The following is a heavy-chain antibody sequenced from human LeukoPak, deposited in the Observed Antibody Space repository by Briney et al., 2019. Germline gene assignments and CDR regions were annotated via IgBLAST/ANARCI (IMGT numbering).Heavy chain of an antibody. CDR2: INPNSGGT. CDR1: GYTFTGYY. Sequence: ASVKVSCKASGYTFTGYYMHWVRQAPGQGLEWMGWINPNSGGTNYAQKFQGRVTMTRDTPISTAYMELSRLRSDDTAVYYCARAVMYYDFWSGYGYYYYMDVWGKGTTVTVSS. CDR3: ARAVMYYDFWSGYGYYYYMDV. D-gene: IGHD3-3*01. J-gene: IGHJ6*03. V-gene: IGHV1-2*02.